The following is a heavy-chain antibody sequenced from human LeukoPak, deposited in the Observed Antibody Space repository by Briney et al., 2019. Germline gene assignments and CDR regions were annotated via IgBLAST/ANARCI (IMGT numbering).Heavy chain of an antibody. CDR3: VRSQGGYYYDSSGYYQGPLDY. D-gene: IGHD3-22*01. V-gene: IGHV3-21*01. J-gene: IGHJ4*02. CDR2: ISSSSNYI. Sequence: GGSLRLSCAASGYTLSTYCMNWVRQAPGKGLEWVSSISSSSNYIHYGDSVKGRFTISRDNDKNSLYLQMNSLRAEDTAVYYCVRSQGGYYYDSSGYYQGPLDYWGQGTLVTVSS. CDR1: GYTLSTYC.